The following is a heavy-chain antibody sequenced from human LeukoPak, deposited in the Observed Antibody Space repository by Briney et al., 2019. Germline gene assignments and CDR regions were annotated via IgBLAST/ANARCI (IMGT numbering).Heavy chain of an antibody. CDR2: IKQDGSAK. CDR1: GFTFSDYW. Sequence: GGSLRLSCTASGFTFSDYWMTWVRQAPGKGLEWVANIKQDGSAKYYVDSVKGRFSISRDNAKNSLYLQMDSLRVEDTATYYCARWRGSTSERSDYWGQGTLVTVSS. D-gene: IGHD2-2*01. J-gene: IGHJ4*02. V-gene: IGHV3-7*01. CDR3: ARWRGSTSERSDY.